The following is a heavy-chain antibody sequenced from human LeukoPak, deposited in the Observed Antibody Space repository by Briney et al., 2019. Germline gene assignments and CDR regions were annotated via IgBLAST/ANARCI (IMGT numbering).Heavy chain of an antibody. CDR2: IYPGDSDT. CDR1: GYSFTIYW. D-gene: IGHD6-19*01. J-gene: IGHJ4*02. Sequence: GESLKISCKGSGYSFTIYWIGWVRQMPGKGLEWMGIIYPGDSDTRYSPYFQGQVTISADRSSNTAYLQWSSLKASDTAIYYCARRLKNSNGWTFDYWGQGTLVTVSS. CDR3: ARRLKNSNGWTFDY. V-gene: IGHV5-51*01.